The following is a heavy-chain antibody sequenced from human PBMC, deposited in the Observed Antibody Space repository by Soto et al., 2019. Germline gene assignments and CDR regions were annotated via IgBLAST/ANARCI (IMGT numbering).Heavy chain of an antibody. CDR3: ASSGDGVEKIYYHYYGMDV. V-gene: IGHV1-69*13. CDR2: SIPIFGTA. D-gene: IGHD3-3*01. Sequence: GASVKVSCKASGGTFRSDAISWVRQAPGQGLEWMGGSIPIFGTANYAQKFQGRVTITADESTSTAYMELSSLRSEDTAVYYCASSGDGVEKIYYHYYGMDVWGQGTTVTVSS. CDR1: GGTFRSDA. J-gene: IGHJ6*02.